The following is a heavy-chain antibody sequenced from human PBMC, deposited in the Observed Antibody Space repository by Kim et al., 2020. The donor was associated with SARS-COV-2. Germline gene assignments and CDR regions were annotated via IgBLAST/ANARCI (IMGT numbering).Heavy chain of an antibody. V-gene: IGHV3-33*01. J-gene: IGHJ6*02. D-gene: IGHD1-26*01. CDR3: ARDQVGANYGMDV. Sequence: YAGSESGRFTNPRDNSKNPLYLQMNSRRAEGTAVYYCARDQVGANYGMDVWGQGTTVTVSS.